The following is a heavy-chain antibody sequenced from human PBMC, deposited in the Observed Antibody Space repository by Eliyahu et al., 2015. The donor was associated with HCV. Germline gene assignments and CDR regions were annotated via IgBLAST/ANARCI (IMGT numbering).Heavy chain of an antibody. D-gene: IGHD3-3*01. Sequence: EVQLLESGGGLVQPGGSLRLSCAASGFTFSSXAXSWARQAPGKGLEWVSAISGSGGSTYYADSVKGRFTISRDNSKNTLYLQMNSLRAEDTAVYYCAKDWTYYDFWSGYYTGASRFDYWGQGTLVTVSS. CDR2: ISGSGGST. CDR1: GFTFSSXA. V-gene: IGHV3-23*01. J-gene: IGHJ4*02. CDR3: AKDWTYYDFWSGYYTGASRFDY.